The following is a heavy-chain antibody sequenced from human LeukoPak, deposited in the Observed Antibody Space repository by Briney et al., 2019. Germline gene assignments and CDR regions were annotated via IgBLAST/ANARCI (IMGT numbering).Heavy chain of an antibody. V-gene: IGHV4-59*01. CDR2: IYYSGST. CDR3: ARGRYYYDSSGYWNWFDP. CDR1: GGSISNFY. J-gene: IGHJ5*02. D-gene: IGHD3-22*01. Sequence: SETLSLTCTVSGGSISNFYWNWIRQPPGKGLEWIGYIYYSGSTNYNPSLKSRVTISIDTSKNQFSLKLSSVTAADTAVYYCARGRYYYDSSGYWNWFDPWGQGTLVTVSS.